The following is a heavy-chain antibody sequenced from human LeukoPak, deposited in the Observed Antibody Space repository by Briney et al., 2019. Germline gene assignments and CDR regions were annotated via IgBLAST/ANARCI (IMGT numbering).Heavy chain of an antibody. CDR1: GFTLNNYA. CDR3: ARAYYDSSGYQRGAEYFQH. V-gene: IGHV3-11*01. D-gene: IGHD3-22*01. J-gene: IGHJ1*01. CDR2: ISSSGSTI. Sequence: GGSLRLSCAASGFTLNNYAMSWIRQAPGKGLEWVSYISSSGSTIYYADSVKGRFTISRDNAKNSLYLQMNSLRAEDTAVYYCARAYYDSSGYQRGAEYFQHWGQGTLVTVSS.